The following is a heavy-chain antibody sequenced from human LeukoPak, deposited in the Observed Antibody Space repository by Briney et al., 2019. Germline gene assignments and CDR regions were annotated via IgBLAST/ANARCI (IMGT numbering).Heavy chain of an antibody. Sequence: GESLKISCKGSGYSFTNYWIGWVRQMPGKGLEWMGIIYPGDSETRYSPSFQGQVTISADKSITTAYLQWSSLKASDTAMYYCARAPWRYFDSWGQGTLVTVSS. V-gene: IGHV5-51*01. CDR3: ARAPWRYFDS. CDR1: GYSFTNYW. CDR2: IYPGDSET. D-gene: IGHD5-12*01. J-gene: IGHJ4*02.